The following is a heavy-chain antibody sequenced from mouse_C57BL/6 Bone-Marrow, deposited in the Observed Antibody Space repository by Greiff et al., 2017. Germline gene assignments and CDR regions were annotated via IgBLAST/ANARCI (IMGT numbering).Heavy chain of an antibody. CDR1: GYTFTSYW. CDR2: INPSSGYT. V-gene: IGHV1-7*01. CDR3: ASTLYSMDY. J-gene: IGHJ4*01. Sequence: QVQLKQSGAELAKPGASVKLSCKASGYTFTSYWMHWVKQRPGQGLEWIGYINPSSGYTKSNQKFKDKASLTSDKSSSTAYMPLSSLTYEDAAVYYCASTLYSMDYWGQGTSVTVSS.